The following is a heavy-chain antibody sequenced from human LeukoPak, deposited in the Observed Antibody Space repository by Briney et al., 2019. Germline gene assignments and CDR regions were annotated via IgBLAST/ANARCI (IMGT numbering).Heavy chain of an antibody. V-gene: IGHV4-59*01. CDR1: GSSISSYY. J-gene: IGHJ4*02. CDR3: ARSTISLFGY. D-gene: IGHD4/OR15-4a*01. Sequence: PSETLSLTCTVSGSSISSYYWSWIRQPPGKGLEWIGYIYYSGSTNYNPSLKSRVTISVDTSKNQFSLKLSSVTAADTAVYYCARSTISLFGYWGQGTLVTVSS. CDR2: IYYSGST.